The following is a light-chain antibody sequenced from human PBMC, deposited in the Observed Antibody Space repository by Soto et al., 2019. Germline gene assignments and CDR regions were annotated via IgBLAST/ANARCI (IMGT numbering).Light chain of an antibody. CDR1: QTISDY. J-gene: IGKJ4*01. V-gene: IGKV1-39*01. CDR3: QQSFSTPPT. Sequence: DIQMTQSPSSLSASVGDRVTITCRASQTISDYLNWYQLKPGKAPKLLIYAASSLQSGVPSRFSGSGSGTDFTLTINSLQPEDLGTYYCQQSFSTPPTFGGGTKVDIK. CDR2: AAS.